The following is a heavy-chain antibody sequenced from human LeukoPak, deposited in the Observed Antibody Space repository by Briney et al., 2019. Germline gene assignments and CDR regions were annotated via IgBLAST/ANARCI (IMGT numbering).Heavy chain of an antibody. J-gene: IGHJ5*02. Sequence: SETLSLTCTVSGVSMTSYYWNWVRQPAGRGLEWVGRIYSSGSTNYNPSLKSRVTMSVDTSNNQFSLNLTSVTAADTAVYYCARDGDDYGDYPNWFDPWGQGTLVTVSS. D-gene: IGHD4-17*01. V-gene: IGHV4-4*07. CDR1: GVSMTSYY. CDR2: IYSSGST. CDR3: ARDGDDYGDYPNWFDP.